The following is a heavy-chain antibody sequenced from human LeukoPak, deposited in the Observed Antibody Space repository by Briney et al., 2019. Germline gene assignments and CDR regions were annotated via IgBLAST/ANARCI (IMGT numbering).Heavy chain of an antibody. CDR1: GFTPSGNW. D-gene: IGHD6-19*01. V-gene: IGHV3-74*01. J-gene: IGHJ4*02. Sequence: RGSLRLSCAASGFTPSGNWMHGVRHAPGKGLGWVSRINGGGSSTPYADSVKGRFIISRDNAKNTLYLQMNSLRAEDTAVYYCARGSSSGWPDYFDYWGQGTPVTVSS. CDR2: INGGGSST. CDR3: ARGSSSGWPDYFDY.